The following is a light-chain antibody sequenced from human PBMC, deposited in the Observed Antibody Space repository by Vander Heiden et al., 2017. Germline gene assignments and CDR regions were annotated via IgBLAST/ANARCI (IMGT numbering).Light chain of an antibody. Sequence: EIVLTQSPATLSLSPGERATLPCRASQSIRSYLAWYHPKPGQPPRLLIYDAPNRATGIPARFSGSGSGTDFTLTISSLEAEDFAVYYCQHRSNWPTFGGGSKVEIK. CDR3: QHRSNWPT. CDR1: QSIRSY. V-gene: IGKV3-11*01. J-gene: IGKJ4*01. CDR2: DAP.